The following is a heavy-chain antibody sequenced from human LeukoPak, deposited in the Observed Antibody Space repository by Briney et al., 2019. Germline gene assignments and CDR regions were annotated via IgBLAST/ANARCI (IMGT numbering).Heavy chain of an antibody. D-gene: IGHD3-3*01. CDR1: GFNFGTYP. J-gene: IGHJ4*02. CDR3: AKETIGDFDY. Sequence: PGGSLRLSCAASGFNFGTYPMGWVRQAPGRGLEWVSTIGATDNSKYYRDSVKGRFTISRDNFKNMLYLQMNSLRDEDTAVYYCAKETIGDFDYWGQGSLVTVSS. CDR2: IGATDNSK. V-gene: IGHV3-23*02.